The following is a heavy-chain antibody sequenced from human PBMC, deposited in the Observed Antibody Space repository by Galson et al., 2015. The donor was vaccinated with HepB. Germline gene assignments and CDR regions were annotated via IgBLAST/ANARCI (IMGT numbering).Heavy chain of an antibody. Sequence: SLRLSCAASGFNFSSYGMHWVRQAPGKGLEWVAVIWYDGNNKYHADSVKGRFTISRDNSKNTLYLQMNSLRAEDTAVYYCARDRYYYDSSGYSNYCDYWGQGTLVTVSS. D-gene: IGHD3-22*01. CDR1: GFNFSSYG. J-gene: IGHJ4*02. V-gene: IGHV3-33*01. CDR3: ARDRYYYDSSGYSNYCDY. CDR2: IWYDGNNK.